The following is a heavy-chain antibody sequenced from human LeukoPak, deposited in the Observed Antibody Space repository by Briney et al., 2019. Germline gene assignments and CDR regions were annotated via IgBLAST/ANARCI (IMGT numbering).Heavy chain of an antibody. CDR1: GYTFTSYY. D-gene: IGHD6-6*01. Sequence: ASVKVSCKASGYTFTSYYMHWVRRAPGQGLEWMGIINPSGGSTSYAQKFQGRVTMTRDTSTSTVYMELSSLRSEDTAVYYCARGGYEYSSSSGYYFDYWGQGTLVTVSS. V-gene: IGHV1-46*01. CDR2: INPSGGST. J-gene: IGHJ4*02. CDR3: ARGGYEYSSSSGYYFDY.